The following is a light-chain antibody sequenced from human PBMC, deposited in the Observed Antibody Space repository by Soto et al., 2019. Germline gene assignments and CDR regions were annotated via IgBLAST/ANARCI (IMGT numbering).Light chain of an antibody. CDR1: QSVSSY. J-gene: IGKJ4*01. Sequence: IVLRQSPATLSLSPGERATLSCRASQSVSSYLAWYQQKSGQAPRLLIYDATNRATGIPARFNGSGSGTDFTLTISSLEPEDFAVYYCQQRRNWLTFGGGTKVDIK. CDR2: DAT. V-gene: IGKV3-11*01. CDR3: QQRRNWLT.